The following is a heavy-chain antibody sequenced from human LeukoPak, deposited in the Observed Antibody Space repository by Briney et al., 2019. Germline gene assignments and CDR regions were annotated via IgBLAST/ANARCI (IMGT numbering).Heavy chain of an antibody. V-gene: IGHV3-21*01. Sequence: GGSLRLSCAASLDTSTRDSMNWVREAPGKGLEWVSSISSSSSYIYYADSVKGRFTISRDNAKNSLYLQMNSLRAEDTAVYYCAREYSSASSLPDWGQGTLVTVSS. CDR3: AREYSSASSLPD. J-gene: IGHJ4*02. CDR2: ISSSSSYI. CDR1: LDTSTRDS. D-gene: IGHD6-6*01.